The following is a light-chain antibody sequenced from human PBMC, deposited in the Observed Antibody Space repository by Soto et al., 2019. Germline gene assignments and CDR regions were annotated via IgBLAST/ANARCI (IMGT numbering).Light chain of an antibody. Sequence: QSALTQPPAVSGAPGQRVNIACTGTRNNIGAGYDVHWYRQIPGTAPKLLIYGNGNRPSGVPDRFSASKFGTSASLTIAGIQADDEADDYCQSYDNRFTVSVFGGGTKLTVL. V-gene: IGLV1-40*01. CDR2: GNG. J-gene: IGLJ3*02. CDR3: QSYDNRFTVSV. CDR1: RNNIGAGYD.